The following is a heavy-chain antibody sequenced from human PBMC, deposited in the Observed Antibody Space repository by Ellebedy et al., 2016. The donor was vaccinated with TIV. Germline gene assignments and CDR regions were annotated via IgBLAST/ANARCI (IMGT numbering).Heavy chain of an antibody. CDR3: ARDRSYSPTY. Sequence: GGSLRLSXAASGFIFGNYAMNWVRQTPGKGLEWVAFISYDGNNKYYADSVKGRFTLSRDSAKNTLYLEMNSLRAEDTAVYFCARDRSYSPTYWGQGTLVTVSS. J-gene: IGHJ4*02. D-gene: IGHD1-26*01. V-gene: IGHV3-30*04. CDR2: ISYDGNNK. CDR1: GFIFGNYA.